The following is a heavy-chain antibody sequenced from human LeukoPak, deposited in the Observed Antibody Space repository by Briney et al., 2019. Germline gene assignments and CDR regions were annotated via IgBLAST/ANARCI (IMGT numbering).Heavy chain of an antibody. D-gene: IGHD3-22*01. CDR3: ARDSGDSSGYYCYYYYMDV. Sequence: GGSLRLSCAASGFTFSSYSMNWVRQAPGKGLEWVSSISSSSSYIYYADSVKGRFTISRDNAKNSLYLQMNSLRAEDTAVYYCARDSGDSSGYYCYYYYMDVWGKGTTVTVSS. V-gene: IGHV3-21*01. J-gene: IGHJ6*03. CDR2: ISSSSSYI. CDR1: GFTFSSYS.